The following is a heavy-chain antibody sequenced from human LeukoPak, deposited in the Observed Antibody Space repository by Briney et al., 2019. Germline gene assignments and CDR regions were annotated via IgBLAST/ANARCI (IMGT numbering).Heavy chain of an antibody. D-gene: IGHD3-22*01. CDR1: GYTLTELS. Sequence: ASVKVSCKVSGYTLTELSMHWVRQAPGKGLEWMGGFDPEDGETIYAQKFQGRVTMTGDTSTDTAYMELSSLRSEDTAVYYCASDRYYYDSSGYRRAFDIWGQGTMVTVSS. CDR2: FDPEDGET. CDR3: ASDRYYYDSSGYRRAFDI. J-gene: IGHJ3*02. V-gene: IGHV1-24*01.